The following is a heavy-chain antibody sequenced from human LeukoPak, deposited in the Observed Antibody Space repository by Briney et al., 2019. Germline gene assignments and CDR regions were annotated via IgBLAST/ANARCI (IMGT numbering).Heavy chain of an antibody. D-gene: IGHD3-10*01. CDR2: IYYSGNT. Sequence: SETLSLTCTVSGGSISNSNYYWGWIRQPPGKGLEWIGSIYYSGNTYYKPSLKSRVTISVDTSKNQFSLKLSSVTAADPAVYYCTRGRGLKPPDYGGKETLVTVPS. CDR1: GGSISNSNYY. CDR3: TRGRGLKPPDY. V-gene: IGHV4-39*01. J-gene: IGHJ4*02.